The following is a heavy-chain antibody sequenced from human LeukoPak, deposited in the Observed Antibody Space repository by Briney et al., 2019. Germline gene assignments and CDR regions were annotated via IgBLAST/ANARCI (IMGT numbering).Heavy chain of an antibody. CDR3: ASHTATTAEEYFQH. J-gene: IGHJ1*01. CDR2: IYYSGST. Sequence: SETLSLTCTVSGGSISSYHWSWIRQPPGKGLEWIGYIYYSGSTNYNPSLKSRVTISVDTSKKQFSLKLSSVTAADTAVYYCASHTATTAEEYFQHWGQGTLVTVSS. D-gene: IGHD4-17*01. V-gene: IGHV4-59*01. CDR1: GGSISSYH.